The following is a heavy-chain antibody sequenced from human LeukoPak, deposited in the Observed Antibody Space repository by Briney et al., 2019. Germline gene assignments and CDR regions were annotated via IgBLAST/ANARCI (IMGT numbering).Heavy chain of an antibody. J-gene: IGHJ6*02. CDR1: GGSISSGGYS. CDR3: ARADYGDYRLDV. V-gene: IGHV4-30-4*07. D-gene: IGHD4-17*01. CDR2: IYYSGST. Sequence: SQTLSLTCAVSGGSISSGGYSWSWIRQPPGKGLEWIGYIYYSGSTNYNPSLKSRVTISVDTSKNQFSLKLSSVTAADTAVYYCARADYGDYRLDVWGQGTTVTVSS.